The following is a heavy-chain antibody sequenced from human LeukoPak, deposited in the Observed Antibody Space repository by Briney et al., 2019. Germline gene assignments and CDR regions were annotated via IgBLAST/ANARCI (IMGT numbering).Heavy chain of an antibody. CDR1: GGSISTSNYY. J-gene: IGHJ5*02. CDR2: IFYSGST. Sequence: SETLSLTCTVSGGSISTSNYYWGWIRQPPGTGLEWIGNIFYSGSTYYSPSLRSRVTISLDTSRNQFSLKLSSVTAADTALYYCARSYGYSSSWYGSDWFDPWGQGTLVTVSS. D-gene: IGHD6-13*01. V-gene: IGHV4-39*07. CDR3: ARSYGYSSSWYGSDWFDP.